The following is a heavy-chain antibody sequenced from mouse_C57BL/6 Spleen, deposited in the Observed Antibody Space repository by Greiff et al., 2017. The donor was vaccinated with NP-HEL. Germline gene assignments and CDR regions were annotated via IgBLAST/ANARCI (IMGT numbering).Heavy chain of an antibody. V-gene: IGHV1-69*01. J-gene: IGHJ4*01. CDR3: ARGVLRREAMDY. CDR2: IDPSDSYT. CDR1: GYTFTSYW. Sequence: QSCKASGYTFTSYWMHWVKQRPGQGLEWIGEIDPSDSYTNYNQKFKGKSTLTVDKSSSTAYMQLSSLTSEDSAVYYCARGVLRREAMDYWGQGTSVTVSS. D-gene: IGHD1-1*01.